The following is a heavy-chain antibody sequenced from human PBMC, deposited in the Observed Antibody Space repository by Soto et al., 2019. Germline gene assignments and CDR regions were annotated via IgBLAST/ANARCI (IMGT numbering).Heavy chain of an antibody. J-gene: IGHJ5*02. CDR2: IYYSGST. D-gene: IGHD6-13*01. V-gene: IGHV4-59*01. CDR3: ARVIAAAGTRDFRAWFDP. CDR1: GGSISSYY. Sequence: QVQLQESGPGLVKPSETLSLTCTVSGGSISSYYWSWIRQPPGKGLEWIGYIYYSGSTNYNPSLKSRVTISVDTSKNQFSLKLSSVTAADTAVYYCARVIAAAGTRDFRAWFDPWGQGTLVTVSS.